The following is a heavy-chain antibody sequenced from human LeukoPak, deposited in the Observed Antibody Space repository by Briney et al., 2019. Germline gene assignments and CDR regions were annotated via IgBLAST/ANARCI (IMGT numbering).Heavy chain of an antibody. CDR2: IYSTGGT. D-gene: IGHD1-14*01. J-gene: IGHJ6*02. CDR1: GAFISRHY. CDR3: ARGRNPEYFHGMDV. V-gene: IGHV4-59*11. Sequence: SETLSLTCSVSGAFISRHYWSWIRQPPGKGLEWMGYIYSTGGTKYYPSLESRVTISVDTSKNQFSLKLTSVPAADTAVYFCARGRNPEYFHGMDVWGQGTTVAVSS.